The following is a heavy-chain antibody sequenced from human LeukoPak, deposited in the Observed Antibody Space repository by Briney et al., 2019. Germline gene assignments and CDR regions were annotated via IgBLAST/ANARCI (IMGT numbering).Heavy chain of an antibody. CDR2: ISGSGHST. J-gene: IGHJ4*02. V-gene: IGHV3-23*01. Sequence: GGSLRLSCAASEFTFSNYAMSWVRQAPGKGLEWVSGISGSGHSTYYADSVKGRFTISRDNSKDTLYLQMNSLRAEDTAVYYCARESLQQWSEFDYWGQGTLVTVSS. CDR1: EFTFSNYA. D-gene: IGHD5-18*01. CDR3: ARESLQQWSEFDY.